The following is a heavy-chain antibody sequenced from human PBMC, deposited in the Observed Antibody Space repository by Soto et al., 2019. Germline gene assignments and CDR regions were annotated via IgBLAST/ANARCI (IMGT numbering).Heavy chain of an antibody. V-gene: IGHV4-31*03. Sequence: QVQLQESGPGLVKPSQTLSLTCTVSGDSISSDDYYWNWIRQHPGKGLEWIGYIHYSGATDYNPSLKSRVTISVDTSKNHFSLKLRSVTAADTAVYYCARQRQWLSPFDSGGQGTLVTVSS. D-gene: IGHD6-19*01. CDR1: GDSISSDDYY. CDR2: IHYSGAT. CDR3: ARQRQWLSPFDS. J-gene: IGHJ4*02.